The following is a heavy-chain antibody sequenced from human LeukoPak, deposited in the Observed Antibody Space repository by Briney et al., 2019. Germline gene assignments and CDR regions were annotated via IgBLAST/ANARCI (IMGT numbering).Heavy chain of an antibody. V-gene: IGHV3-7*03. CDR1: GFTFSSYW. Sequence: GGSLRLSCAASGFTFSSYWITWVRQAPGKGLEWVANIKQDGSEEHYVDSVKGRFTISRDNAKNSLYLQMNSLRAEDTAVYFCARLILWETSNAFDIWGQGTMVTVSS. CDR3: ARLILWETSNAFDI. J-gene: IGHJ3*02. CDR2: IKQDGSEE. D-gene: IGHD1-26*01.